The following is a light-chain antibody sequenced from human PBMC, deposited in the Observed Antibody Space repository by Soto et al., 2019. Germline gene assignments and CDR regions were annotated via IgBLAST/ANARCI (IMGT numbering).Light chain of an antibody. J-gene: IGKJ1*01. CDR1: QNIDSW. V-gene: IGKV1-5*03. Sequence: DIQMTQSPSTLSASVGDRVTITCRASQNIDSWLAWYQQKPGKAPNLLIYKASTLQSGVPSRFSGSGSGTEFTLTTGSLQPDYFATYYGKQYNDYPWTFGQGTRAETK. CDR3: KQYNDYPWT. CDR2: KAS.